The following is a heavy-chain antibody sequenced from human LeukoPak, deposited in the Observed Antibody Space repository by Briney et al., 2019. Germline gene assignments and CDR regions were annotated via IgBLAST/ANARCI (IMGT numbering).Heavy chain of an antibody. CDR1: GFSFSDFG. D-gene: IGHD1-1*01. J-gene: IGHJ5*02. CDR2: IRYDGSNK. V-gene: IGHV3-30*02. CDR3: ATDVHPGNNWFDP. Sequence: GGSLRLSCAASGFSFSDFGMHRVRQAPGKGLEWVAFIRYDGSNKYYADSVKGRFTISRDDSKNTLYLQMNSLRAEDTAVYYCATDVHPGNNWFDPWGQGTLVTVSS.